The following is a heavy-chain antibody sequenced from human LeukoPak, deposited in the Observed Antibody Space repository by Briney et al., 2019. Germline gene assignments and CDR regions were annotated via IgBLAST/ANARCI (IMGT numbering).Heavy chain of an antibody. CDR2: IYYSGNT. V-gene: IGHV4-39*07. CDR1: GGSISSSSHF. D-gene: IGHD6-6*01. CDR3: ARGPRIAARPYYFDF. J-gene: IGHJ4*02. Sequence: KPSETLSLTCTVSGGSISSSSHFWGWIRQPPGKGLEWIGGIYYSGNTYYNPSLKSRVTISVDTSKNQFSLKLSSVTAADTAVYYCARGPRIAARPYYFDFWGQGTLVTVSS.